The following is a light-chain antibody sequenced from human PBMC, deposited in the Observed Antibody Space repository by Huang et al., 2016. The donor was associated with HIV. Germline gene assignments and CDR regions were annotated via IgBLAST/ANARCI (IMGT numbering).Light chain of an antibody. CDR3: MQGTHWPLT. V-gene: IGKV2-30*02. CDR1: QSLVHSDGNTY. Sequence: DVVMTQSPLSLPVTLGQPASIPCRSSQSLVHSDGNTYLNWFHQMPGQSPRRLIYKVSNRDSGVPDRFSGRGSGTDVTLKISRVEAEDVGVYYCMQGTHWPLTFGGGTKVEIK. CDR2: KVS. J-gene: IGKJ4*01.